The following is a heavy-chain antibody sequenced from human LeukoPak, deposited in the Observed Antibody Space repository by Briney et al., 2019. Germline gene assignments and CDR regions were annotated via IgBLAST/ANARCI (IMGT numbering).Heavy chain of an antibody. Sequence: PSETLSLTCTVSGGSLSSGDYYWSWIRQPPGKGLEWIGYIYYSGSTYYNPSLKSRVTISVDSSKNQFSLKLSSVTTADTAVYYCAIVGVGIQLWLFDYWGQGTLVTVSS. CDR2: IYYSGST. CDR1: GGSLSSGDYY. V-gene: IGHV4-30-4*08. D-gene: IGHD5-18*01. CDR3: AIVGVGIQLWLFDY. J-gene: IGHJ4*02.